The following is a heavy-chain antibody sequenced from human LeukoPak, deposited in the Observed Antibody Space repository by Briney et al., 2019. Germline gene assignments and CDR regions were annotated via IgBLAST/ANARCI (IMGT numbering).Heavy chain of an antibody. Sequence: PGGSLRLSCAASGFTFGSYVMHWVRQAPGKGLEWVAIISYDGSNEYYADSVKGRFTISRDNSKNTLYLQMNSLRAEDTAVYYCASGGDILTGYYARTPNYFDYWGQGTLVTVSS. J-gene: IGHJ4*02. D-gene: IGHD3-9*01. CDR3: ASGGDILTGYYARTPNYFDY. V-gene: IGHV3-30*04. CDR1: GFTFGSYV. CDR2: ISYDGSNE.